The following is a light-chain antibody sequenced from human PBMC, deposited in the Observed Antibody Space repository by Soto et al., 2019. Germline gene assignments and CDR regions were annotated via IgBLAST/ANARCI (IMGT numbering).Light chain of an antibody. J-gene: IGKJ3*01. CDR2: DAS. CDR3: QLRET. Sequence: EIVLTQSPATLSLSPGERATLSCRASQSVSSYLAWYQQKPGQAPRLLIYDASNRATGIPARFSGSGSGTDFTLTISSLEPDDFAVYXCQLRETLGPGTKVDIK. CDR1: QSVSSY. V-gene: IGKV3-11*01.